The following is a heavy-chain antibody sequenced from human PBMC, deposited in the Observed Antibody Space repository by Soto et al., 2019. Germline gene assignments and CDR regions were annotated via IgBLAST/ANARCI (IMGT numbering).Heavy chain of an antibody. CDR1: GYTFTSYG. CDR3: ARDLVVATTQSYYYYGMDV. Sequence: ASVKVSCKASGYTFTSYGISRVRQAPGQGLEWMGWISGYNGNTNLAQKLQGRVTMTADTPTSTAFMELRSLRSDDTAVYYCARDLVVATTQSYYYYGMDVWG. CDR2: ISGYNGNT. D-gene: IGHD5-12*01. J-gene: IGHJ6*02. V-gene: IGHV1-18*01.